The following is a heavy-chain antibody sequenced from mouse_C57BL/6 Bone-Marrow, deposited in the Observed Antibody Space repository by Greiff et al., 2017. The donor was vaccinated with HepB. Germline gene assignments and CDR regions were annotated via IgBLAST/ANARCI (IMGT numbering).Heavy chain of an antibody. CDR1: GFTFSDFY. V-gene: IGHV7-1*01. Sequence: EVNLVESGGGLVQSGRSLRLSCATSGFTFSDFYMEWVRQAPGKGLEWIAASRNKANDYTTEYSASVKGRFIVSRDTSQSILYLQMNALRAEDTAIYYCARDASYDYDGFYAMDYWGQGTSVTVSS. CDR3: ARDASYDYDGFYAMDY. CDR2: SRNKANDYTT. J-gene: IGHJ4*01. D-gene: IGHD2-4*01.